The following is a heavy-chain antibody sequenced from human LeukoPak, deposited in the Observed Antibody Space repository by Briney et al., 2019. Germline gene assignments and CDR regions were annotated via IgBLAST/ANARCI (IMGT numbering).Heavy chain of an antibody. Sequence: PSETLSLTCDVSGGSITNYYWSWIRQPPGKGLEWIGYIYYSGSTNYNPSLKSRVTISVDTSKNQFSLKLSSVTAADTAVYYCARRITMVRGVIKHAFDIWGQGTMVTVSS. D-gene: IGHD3-10*01. V-gene: IGHV4-59*08. CDR1: GGSITNYY. J-gene: IGHJ3*02. CDR2: IYYSGST. CDR3: ARRITMVRGVIKHAFDI.